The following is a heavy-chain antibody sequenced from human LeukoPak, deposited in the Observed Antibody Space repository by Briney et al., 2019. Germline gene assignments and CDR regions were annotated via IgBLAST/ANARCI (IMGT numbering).Heavy chain of an antibody. CDR1: GGSISSYY. CDR3: ARDSHYYDSSGYYPEDY. CDR2: IYYSGST. J-gene: IGHJ4*02. Sequence: PSETLSLTCTVSGGSISSYYWSWIRQPPGKGLEWIGYIYYSGSTNYNPSLKSRVTISVDTSKNQFSLKLSSVTAADTAVYYCARDSHYYDSSGYYPEDYWGQGTLVTVSS. D-gene: IGHD3-22*01. V-gene: IGHV4-59*01.